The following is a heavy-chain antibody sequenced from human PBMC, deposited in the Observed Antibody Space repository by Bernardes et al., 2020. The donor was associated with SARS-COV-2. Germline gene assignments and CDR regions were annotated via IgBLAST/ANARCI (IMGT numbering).Heavy chain of an antibody. CDR3: TRDPIADYDRSEYYWDY. CDR2: IKQHGSEK. Sequence: GGSLRLSCAASGFTFDRHWMNWVRLVPGRGLEWVANIKQHGSEKYYVDSVKGRFTISRDDAKNSMFLQMNSLRDEDTGVYYCTRDPIADYDRSEYYWDYWGRGTLVADSS. J-gene: IGHJ4*02. CDR1: GFTFDRHW. V-gene: IGHV3-7*01. D-gene: IGHD3-22*01.